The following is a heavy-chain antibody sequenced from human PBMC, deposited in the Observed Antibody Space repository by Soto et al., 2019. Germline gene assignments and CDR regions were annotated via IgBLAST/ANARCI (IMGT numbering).Heavy chain of an antibody. D-gene: IGHD3-22*01. V-gene: IGHV4-39*01. CDR3: GKRDANYYDSCVYYLDAFDI. CDR1: GGSISSSSYY. Sequence: QLQLQESGPGLVKPSETLSLTCTVSGGSISSSSYYWGWIRQPPGKGLEWIGSIYYSGSTYYNPSLKSRVTISVDTSRNQCSLKLSSVAAADTAVDYCGKRDANYYDSCVYYLDAFDIWGQGTMVTVSS. J-gene: IGHJ3*02. CDR2: IYYSGST.